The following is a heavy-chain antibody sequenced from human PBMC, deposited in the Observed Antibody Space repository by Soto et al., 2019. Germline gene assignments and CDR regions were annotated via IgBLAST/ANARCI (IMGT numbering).Heavy chain of an antibody. V-gene: IGHV3-30*18. CDR2: IAYDGSNE. D-gene: IGHD5-18*01. CDR3: AKMTTALGYYYHAMDV. Sequence: QVQLVESGGGVVQPGGSLRLSCAASGYTFSRYGMHWVRQAPGKGLAWVTFIAYDGSNEYYAESVKGRFTIARDNSKNTLYLQMNSLRAEDTAVYYCAKMTTALGYYYHAMDVWGQGTTVSVSS. J-gene: IGHJ6*02. CDR1: GYTFSRYG.